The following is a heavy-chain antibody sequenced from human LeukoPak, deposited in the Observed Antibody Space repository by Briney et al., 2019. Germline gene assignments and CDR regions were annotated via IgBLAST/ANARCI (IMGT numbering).Heavy chain of an antibody. Sequence: PGRSLRLSCAASGFTFSSYGMHWVRQAPGKGLEWVAVISYDGSNKYYADSVKGRFTISRDNSKNTLYLQVNSLRAEDTAVYYCAKDRGGATRIQDYWGQGTLVTVSS. D-gene: IGHD1-26*01. CDR1: GFTFSSYG. J-gene: IGHJ4*02. CDR2: ISYDGSNK. CDR3: AKDRGGATRIQDY. V-gene: IGHV3-30*18.